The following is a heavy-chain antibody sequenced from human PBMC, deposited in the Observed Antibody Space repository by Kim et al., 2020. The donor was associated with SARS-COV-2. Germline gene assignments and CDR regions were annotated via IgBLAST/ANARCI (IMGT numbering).Heavy chain of an antibody. CDR2: IYYSGST. CDR3: ARYRSGGYFFDY. J-gene: IGHJ4*02. CDR1: GGSISSGGYS. D-gene: IGHD1-1*01. Sequence: SETLSLTCAVSGGSISSGGYSWSWIRQPPGKGREWIGYIYYSGSTYYNPSLKSRVTISVDGSKNQFSLKLSSVTAADTAVYYCARYRSGGYFFDYWGQGTLVTVSS. V-gene: IGHV4-30-2*01.